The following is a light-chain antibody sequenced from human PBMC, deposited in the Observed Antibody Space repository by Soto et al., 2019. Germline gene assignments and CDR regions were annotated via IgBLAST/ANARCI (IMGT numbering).Light chain of an antibody. CDR2: DAS. J-gene: IGKJ4*01. CDR3: QQYNTWPPIT. V-gene: IGKV3-15*01. Sequence: IVMTQSPATLSVSPGEGVTLSCRASQSVRHKLAWYQQKPGQGPRLLIHDASTRAPGIPARFSGGGSGTDFTLTISSLQSEDSAVYCRQQYNTWPPITFGGGTKVEIK. CDR1: QSVRHK.